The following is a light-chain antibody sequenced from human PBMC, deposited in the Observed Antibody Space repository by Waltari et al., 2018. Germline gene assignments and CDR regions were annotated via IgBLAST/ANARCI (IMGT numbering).Light chain of an antibody. J-gene: IGLJ2*01. Sequence: SYVLTQPPSASVATGETARITCGVDNAGSKRVHWYQQKPGQAPLLVVYDDRARPSGIPDRFSASNSGNTATLTITRVENGDEADYYCQVWDTTSDRVVFGGGTKLTVL. V-gene: IGLV3-21*02. CDR2: DDR. CDR3: QVWDTTSDRVV. CDR1: NAGSKR.